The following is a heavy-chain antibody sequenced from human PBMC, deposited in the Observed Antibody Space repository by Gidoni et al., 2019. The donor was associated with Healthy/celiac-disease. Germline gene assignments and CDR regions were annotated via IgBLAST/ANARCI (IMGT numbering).Heavy chain of an antibody. V-gene: IGHV4-61*02. CDR3: ARARSDVALGGLDWFDP. D-gene: IGHD3-3*01. CDR1: GGSISSGSYY. CDR2: IYTSGST. J-gene: IGHJ5*02. Sequence: QVQLQESGPGLVKPSQTLSLTCTVSGGSISSGSYYWSWIRQPAGKGLEWIGRIYTSGSTNYNPSLKSRVTMSVDTSKNQFSLKLSSVTAADTAVYYCARARSDVALGGLDWFDPWGQGTLVTVSS.